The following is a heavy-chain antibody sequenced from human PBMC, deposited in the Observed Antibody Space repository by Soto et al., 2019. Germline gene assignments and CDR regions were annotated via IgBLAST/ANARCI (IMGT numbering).Heavy chain of an antibody. CDR2: IYYSGST. J-gene: IGHJ4*02. V-gene: IGHV4-31*03. CDR3: ARGVTMVRGVIHTPYFDY. CDR1: GGSISSGGYY. D-gene: IGHD3-10*01. Sequence: SETLSLTCTVSGGSISSGGYYWSWIRHHPGKSLEWIGYIYYSGSTYYNPSLKSRVTISVDTSKNQFSLKLSSVTAADTAVYYCARGVTMVRGVIHTPYFDYWGQGTLVTVSP.